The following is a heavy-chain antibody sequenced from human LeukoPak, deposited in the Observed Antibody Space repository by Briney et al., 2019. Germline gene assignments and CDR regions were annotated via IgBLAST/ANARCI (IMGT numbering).Heavy chain of an antibody. Sequence: ASVKVSCKTSGYTFTTYALHWVRQAPGQGLEWMGWINVGNGHTYYSQNLQDRVTINRDTSANTAYMELSSLRLEDTAVYYCARDRVWGSYRYGIDYWGQGTLVTVSS. V-gene: IGHV1-3*01. D-gene: IGHD3-16*02. CDR1: GYTFTTYA. CDR2: INVGNGHT. CDR3: ARDRVWGSYRYGIDY. J-gene: IGHJ4*02.